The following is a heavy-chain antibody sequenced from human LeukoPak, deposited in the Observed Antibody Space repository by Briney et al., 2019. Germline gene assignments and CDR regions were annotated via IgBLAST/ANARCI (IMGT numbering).Heavy chain of an antibody. CDR1: GYSFTGYW. J-gene: IGHJ4*02. CDR2: IDPSDSYT. D-gene: IGHD6-13*01. V-gene: IGHV5-10-1*01. Sequence: GESLKISCKGSGYSFTGYWISWVRQMPGKGLEWMGRIDPSDSYTNYSPSFQGHVTISADKSISTAYLQWSSLKASDTAMYYCARLISSSWYLDYWGQGTLVTVSS. CDR3: ARLISSSWYLDY.